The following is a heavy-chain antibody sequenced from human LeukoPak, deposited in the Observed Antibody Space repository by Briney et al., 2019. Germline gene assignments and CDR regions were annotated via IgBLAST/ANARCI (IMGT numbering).Heavy chain of an antibody. Sequence: GESLQISWQGSGSSFTSYWIGWVRQLPGKGLEWMGIIYPGDSDTRYSPSFQGQVTISADKSISTAYLQWSSLKASDTAMYYCARPVWFGELYYFDYWGQGTLVTVSS. CDR1: GSSFTSYW. CDR3: ARPVWFGELYYFDY. V-gene: IGHV5-51*01. CDR2: IYPGDSDT. D-gene: IGHD3-10*01. J-gene: IGHJ4*02.